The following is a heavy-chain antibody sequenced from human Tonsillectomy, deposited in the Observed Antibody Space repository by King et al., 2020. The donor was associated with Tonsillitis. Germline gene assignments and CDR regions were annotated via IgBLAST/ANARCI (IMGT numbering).Heavy chain of an antibody. D-gene: IGHD6-19*01. CDR2: IYWDDDK. Sequence: TLKESGPTLVKPTQTLTLTCTFSGFSLSTSGVGVGWIRQPPGKALEWLALIYWDDDKRYSPSLKSRLTITKDTSKNQLVLTMTNMDPVDTSTYYCAHRGWSTSFDYWGQGTLVTVSS. J-gene: IGHJ4*02. CDR1: GFSLSTSGVG. CDR3: AHRGWSTSFDY. V-gene: IGHV2-5*02.